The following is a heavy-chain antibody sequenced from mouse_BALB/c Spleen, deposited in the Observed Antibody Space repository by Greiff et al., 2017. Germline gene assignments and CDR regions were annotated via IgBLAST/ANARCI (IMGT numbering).Heavy chain of an antibody. CDR1: GFNIKDTY. Sequence: EVQLQQSGAELVKPGASVKLSCTASGFNIKDTYMHWVKQRPEQGLEWIGRIDPANGNTKYDPKFQGKATITADTSSNTAYLQLSSLTSEDTAVYYCARSGRYGNYGGFAYWGQGTLVTVSA. J-gene: IGHJ3*01. CDR2: IDPANGNT. CDR3: ARSGRYGNYGGFAY. V-gene: IGHV14-3*02. D-gene: IGHD2-10*02.